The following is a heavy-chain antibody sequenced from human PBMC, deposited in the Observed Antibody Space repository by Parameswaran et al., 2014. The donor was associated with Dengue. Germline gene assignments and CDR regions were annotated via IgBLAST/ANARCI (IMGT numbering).Heavy chain of an antibody. V-gene: IGHV2-70*01. CDR3: ALTKKLVSTLYFDY. J-gene: IGHJ4*02. D-gene: IGHD6-6*01. CDR2: IDWDDDK. Sequence: RWIRQPPGKALEWLALIDWDDDKYYSTSLKTRLTISKDTSKNQVVLTMTNMDPVDTATYYCALTKKLVSTLYFDYWGQGTLVTVSS.